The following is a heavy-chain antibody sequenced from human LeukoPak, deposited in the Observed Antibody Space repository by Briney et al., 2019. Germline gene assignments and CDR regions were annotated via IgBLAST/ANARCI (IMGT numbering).Heavy chain of an antibody. Sequence: GTLSLTCAVSGGSISSSNWWSWVRQPQGKGLEWIGEIYHSGSTNYNPSLKSRVTISVDKSKNQFSLKLSSVTAADTAVYYCARAAYGGSGSYDYWGQGTLVTVSS. CDR1: GGSISSSNW. CDR3: ARAAYGGSGSYDY. J-gene: IGHJ4*02. CDR2: IYHSGST. D-gene: IGHD1-26*01. V-gene: IGHV4-4*02.